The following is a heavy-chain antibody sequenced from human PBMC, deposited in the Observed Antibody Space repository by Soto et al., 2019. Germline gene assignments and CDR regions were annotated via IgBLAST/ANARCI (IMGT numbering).Heavy chain of an antibody. V-gene: IGHV3-15*01. CDR2: IKSKTDGGTT. D-gene: IGHD1-20*01. J-gene: IGHJ5*02. Sequence: EVQLVESGGGLVKPGGSLRLSCAASGFTFSNAWMSWVRQAPGKGLEWVGRIKSKTDGGTTDYSAPVKGRFTISRDDSKNTLYLPMNSLKTEDTAVYYCTPDVGIPDGFDPWGQGTLVTVSS. CDR3: TPDVGIPDGFDP. CDR1: GFTFSNAW.